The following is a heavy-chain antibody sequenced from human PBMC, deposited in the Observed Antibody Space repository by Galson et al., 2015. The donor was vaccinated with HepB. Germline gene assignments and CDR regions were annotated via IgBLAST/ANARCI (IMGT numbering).Heavy chain of an antibody. Sequence: SLRLSCAASGFMFSRSSMSWVRQAPGKGLEWIASITIGGGSAFYAASVQGRFTVSRDNPSDTLYLQMHSLTAEDTAIYYCAKNSEAFWGFDQWGQGVLVSVSS. CDR1: GFMFSRSS. CDR3: AKNSEAFWGFDQ. D-gene: IGHD2/OR15-2a*01. CDR2: ITIGGGSA. V-gene: IGHV3-23*01. J-gene: IGHJ4*02.